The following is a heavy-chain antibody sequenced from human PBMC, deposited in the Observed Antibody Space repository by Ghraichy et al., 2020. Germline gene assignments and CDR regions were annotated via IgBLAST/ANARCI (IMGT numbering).Heavy chain of an antibody. D-gene: IGHD2-2*01. CDR3: ARAIVVVPAATYIWGLTTVTDYFDY. V-gene: IGHV4-34*01. Sequence: SETLSLTCAVYGGSFSGYYWSWIRQPPGKGLEWIGEINHSGSTNYNPSLKSRVTISVETSKNQFSLKLSSVTAADTAVYYCARAIVVVPAATYIWGLTTVTDYFDYWGQGTLVTVSS. J-gene: IGHJ4*02. CDR1: GGSFSGYY. CDR2: INHSGST.